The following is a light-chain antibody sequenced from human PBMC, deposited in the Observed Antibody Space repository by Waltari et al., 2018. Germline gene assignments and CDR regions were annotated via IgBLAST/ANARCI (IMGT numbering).Light chain of an antibody. V-gene: IGKV1D-13*01. CDR1: QVISSA. CDR2: DAS. CDR3: QQFSNFPVIA. Sequence: AIQLTQSPSSLPAYFGERVPIPCRASQVISSALAWYQQKPGDPPKLLIYDASSLQTGVPSRFSGSRSGTDFTLTISSLQSEDSANYYCQQFSNFPVIAFGQWTRLEIK. J-gene: IGKJ5*01.